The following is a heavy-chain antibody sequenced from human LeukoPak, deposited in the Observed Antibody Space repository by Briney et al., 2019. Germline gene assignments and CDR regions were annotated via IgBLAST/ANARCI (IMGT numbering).Heavy chain of an antibody. V-gene: IGHV3-7*03. CDR1: GFTFSSYW. CDR2: IKQDGSEK. D-gene: IGHD1-26*01. J-gene: IGHJ6*03. Sequence: GGSLRLSCAASGFTFSSYWMSWVRQAPGKGLEWVANIKQDGSEKYYVDSVKGRFTISRDNAKNSLYLQMNSLRAEDTALYYCARAADQWGYYYYYMDVWGKGTTVTVSS. CDR3: ARAADQWGYYYYYMDV.